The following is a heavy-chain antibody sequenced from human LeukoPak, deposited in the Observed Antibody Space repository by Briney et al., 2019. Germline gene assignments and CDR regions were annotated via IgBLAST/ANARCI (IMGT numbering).Heavy chain of an antibody. CDR1: GYTFTIYY. Sequence: VSVTVSCKASGYTFTIYYLHWVRQAPAQGREGVGIIHPSGGSTSYAQKFQGRVTMTRDTSTGTVYMELSSLRSEDTAVYYCARVGGSGSPTYLYFDYWGQGTLVTVSS. CDR2: IHPSGGST. V-gene: IGHV1-46*01. J-gene: IGHJ4*02. D-gene: IGHD3-10*01. CDR3: ARVGGSGSPTYLYFDY.